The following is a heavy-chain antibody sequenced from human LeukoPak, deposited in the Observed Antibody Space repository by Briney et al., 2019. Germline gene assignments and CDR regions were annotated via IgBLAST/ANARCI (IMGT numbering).Heavy chain of an antibody. D-gene: IGHD3-16*01. CDR1: GFTFSSYA. V-gene: IGHV3-30-3*01. Sequence: GGSLRLSCAASGFTFSSYAMHWVRQAPGKGLEWVAVISYDGSNKYYADSVKGRFTISRDNSKNTLYLQMNSLRAEDTAVYYCARALGGATEFDYWGQGTLVTVSS. J-gene: IGHJ4*02. CDR2: ISYDGSNK. CDR3: ARALGGATEFDY.